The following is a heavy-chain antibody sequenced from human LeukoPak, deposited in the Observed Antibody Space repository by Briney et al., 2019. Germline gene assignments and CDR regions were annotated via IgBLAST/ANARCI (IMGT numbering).Heavy chain of an antibody. J-gene: IGHJ4*02. CDR1: RFTFTSYD. D-gene: IGHD2-2*01. CDR3: ARDRGGGSTSWK. CDR2: ISSSSSYI. V-gene: IGHV3-21*01. Sequence: GGSLRLSCAASRFTFTSYDMSWVRQAPGKGLEWVSSISSSSSYIYYADSVKGRFTISRDNAKNSLYLQMNSLRAEDAAVYYCARDRGGGSTSWKWGQGTLVTVSS.